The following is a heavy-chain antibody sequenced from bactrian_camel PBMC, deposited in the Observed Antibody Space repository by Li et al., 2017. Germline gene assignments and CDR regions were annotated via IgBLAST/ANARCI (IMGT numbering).Heavy chain of an antibody. V-gene: IGHV3S53*01. CDR3: AGGQLALGSGSCMRPGYSYDY. CDR1: GYKSKVYC. CDR2: IDSDGST. D-gene: IGHD1*01. Sequence: HVQLVESGGGPVQAGESLRLSCDASGYKSKVYCMGWFRQGPGKEREELATIDSDGSTRYVDSVKGRFTISKAKDNAKTILYLQMNSLKPEDTAMYYCAGGQLALGSGSCMRPGYSYDYWGQGTQVTVS. J-gene: IGHJ4*01.